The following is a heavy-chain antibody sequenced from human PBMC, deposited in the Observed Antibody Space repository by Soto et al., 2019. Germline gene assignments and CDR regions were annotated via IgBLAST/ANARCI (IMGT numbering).Heavy chain of an antibody. D-gene: IGHD6-6*01. CDR3: ARVLAARRGYYYYGMDV. CDR2: INPNSGGT. J-gene: IGHJ6*02. CDR1: GYTFTGYY. Sequence: QVQLVQSGAEVKKPGASVKVSCKASGYTFTGYYMHWVRQAPGQGLEWMGWINPNSGGTNYAQKFQGWVTMTRDTSISTAYMELSRLRSDDTAVYYCARVLAARRGYYYYGMDVWGQGTTATVSS. V-gene: IGHV1-2*04.